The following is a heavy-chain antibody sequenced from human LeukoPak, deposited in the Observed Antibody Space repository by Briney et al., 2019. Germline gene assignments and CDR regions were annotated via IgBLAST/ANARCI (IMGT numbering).Heavy chain of an antibody. CDR3: ARDQDSSGYPDY. J-gene: IGHJ4*02. Sequence: ASVKVSCKAFGYTFSSHAMNWVRQAPGQGLELMGWINTNTGIPTYAQGFAGRFVFSLDTSVTTAYLQITSLKAEDTAVYYCARDQDSSGYPDYWGQGTLVTVSS. V-gene: IGHV7-4-1*02. CDR1: GYTFSSHA. CDR2: INTNTGIP. D-gene: IGHD3-22*01.